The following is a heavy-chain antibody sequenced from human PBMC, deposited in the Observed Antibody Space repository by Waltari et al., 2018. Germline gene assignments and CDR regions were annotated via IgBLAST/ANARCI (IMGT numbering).Heavy chain of an antibody. CDR2: IKQDGSEK. V-gene: IGHV3-7*01. CDR3: TRGGRDSSWYWRD. J-gene: IGHJ4*02. D-gene: IGHD6-13*01. Sequence: EVQLVESGGGLAQPGGSLSLSCAASVFCFINYWMTWVRQASGKGPEWVANIKQDGSEKYLMDSVKGRFTISRDNAKNSLYLQMNNLRVEDTAVYYCTRGGRDSSWYWRDWGQGTLVTVSS. CDR1: VFCFINYW.